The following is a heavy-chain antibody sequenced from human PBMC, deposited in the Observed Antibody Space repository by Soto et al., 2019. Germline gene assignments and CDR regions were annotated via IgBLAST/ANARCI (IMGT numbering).Heavy chain of an antibody. Sequence: PGGSLRLSCAASGFTFDDYGMSWVRQAPGKGLEWVSGINWKGGSTGYADSVKGRFTISRDNAKNSLYLQMNSLRAEDTALYYCASQKWYSSNPYSVWGQGTLVTVSS. D-gene: IGHD6-13*01. CDR2: INWKGGST. CDR1: GFTFDDYG. J-gene: IGHJ4*02. V-gene: IGHV3-20*04. CDR3: ASQKWYSSNPYSV.